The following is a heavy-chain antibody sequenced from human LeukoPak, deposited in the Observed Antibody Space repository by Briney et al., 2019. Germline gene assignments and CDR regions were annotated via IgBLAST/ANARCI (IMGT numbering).Heavy chain of an antibody. CDR3: ARSTVFGASILRYYYYYYMDV. Sequence: ASVKVSCKASGYTFTSYGISWVRQAPGQGLEWMGWISAYNGNTNYAQKLQGRVTMTTDTSTSTAYMELRSLRSDDTAVYYCARSTVFGASILRYYYYYYMDVWGKGTTVTVSS. J-gene: IGHJ6*03. CDR2: ISAYNGNT. D-gene: IGHD3-3*01. V-gene: IGHV1-18*01. CDR1: GYTFTSYG.